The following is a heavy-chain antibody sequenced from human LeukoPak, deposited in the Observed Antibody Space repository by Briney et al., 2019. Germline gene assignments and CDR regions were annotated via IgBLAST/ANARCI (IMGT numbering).Heavy chain of an antibody. J-gene: IGHJ4*02. V-gene: IGHV3-48*04. CDR3: ARGGLYYYDGSGYYRYFDY. D-gene: IGHD3-22*01. CDR2: VSSNNNSI. Sequence: GGSLRLSCAASGFTFSTYSMNWVRQAPGKGLEWVSYVSSNNNSIYYADSVGGRFTISRDNAQNSLYLQMNSLRAEDTAVYYCARGGLYYYDGSGYYRYFDYWGQGTLVTVSS. CDR1: GFTFSTYS.